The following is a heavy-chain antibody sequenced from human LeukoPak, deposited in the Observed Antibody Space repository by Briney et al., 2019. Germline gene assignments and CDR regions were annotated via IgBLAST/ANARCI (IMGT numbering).Heavy chain of an antibody. CDR2: IYSSGST. Sequence: SETLSLTCTVSGDSISSSSYYWGWIRQPPGKGLEWIGSIYSSGSTYYNPSLKSRVTISVDTSKNQFSLILSSVTAADTAVYYCARLPYSSSWYGIYYFDYWGQRTLVTVSS. J-gene: IGHJ4*02. V-gene: IGHV4-39*01. CDR1: GDSISSSSYY. D-gene: IGHD6-13*01. CDR3: ARLPYSSSWYGIYYFDY.